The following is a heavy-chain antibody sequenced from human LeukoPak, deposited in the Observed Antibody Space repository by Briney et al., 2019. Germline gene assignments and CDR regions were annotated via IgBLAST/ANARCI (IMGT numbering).Heavy chain of an antibody. J-gene: IGHJ4*02. CDR3: TRDRAHGTQDY. V-gene: IGHV4-39*07. D-gene: IGHD1-26*01. CDR1: GGSISSSSYY. CDR2: IYYSGST. Sequence: SETLSLTCTVSGGSISSSSYYWGWIRQPPGKGLEWIGSIYYSGSTYYNPSLKSRVTISVDTSKNQFSLKLSSVTAADTAVYFCTRDRAHGTQDYWGQGTLVTVS.